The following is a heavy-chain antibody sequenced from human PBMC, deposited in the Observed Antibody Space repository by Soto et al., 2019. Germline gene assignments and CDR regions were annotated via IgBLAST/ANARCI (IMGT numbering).Heavy chain of an antibody. J-gene: IGHJ6*03. CDR3: ARVRTGIKIFGVEPYYYYMDV. CDR1: GGSISSYY. V-gene: IGHV4-59*01. CDR2: IYYSGST. Sequence: SETLSLTCTVSGGSISSYYWSWIRQPPGKGLEWIGYIYYSGSTNYNPSLKSRVTISVDTSKNQFSLKLSSVTAADTAVYYCARVRTGIKIFGVEPYYYYMDVWGKGTTVTVSS. D-gene: IGHD3-3*01.